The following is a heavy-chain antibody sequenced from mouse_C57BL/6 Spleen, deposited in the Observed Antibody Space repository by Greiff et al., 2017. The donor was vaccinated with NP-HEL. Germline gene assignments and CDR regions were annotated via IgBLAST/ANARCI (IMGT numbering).Heavy chain of an antibody. CDR1: GYTFTDYE. Sequence: QVQLQQSGAELVRPGASVTLSCKASGYTFTDYEMHWVKQTPVHGLAWIGAIDPETGGTAYNQQFNGKAILTADKSSSTSYMQLRSLTSEDSAVYYCTRGVRSGAMDYWGQGTSVTVSS. J-gene: IGHJ4*01. D-gene: IGHD2-13*01. V-gene: IGHV1-15*01. CDR3: TRGVRSGAMDY. CDR2: IDPETGGT.